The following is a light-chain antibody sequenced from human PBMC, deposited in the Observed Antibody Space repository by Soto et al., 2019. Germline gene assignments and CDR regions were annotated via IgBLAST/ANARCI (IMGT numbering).Light chain of an antibody. V-gene: IGKV1-39*01. CDR1: QSISTY. CDR2: AAS. CDR3: QHGYSTPLT. J-gene: IGKJ4*01. Sequence: DIQMTQSPSSLSASVGDRVTITCRASQSISTYLHWYQQKPGKAPNLLIYAASTLQSGVPSRFSGSGSGKDFTLTISSLQPEDFATYFCQHGYSTPLTFGGGTKVDIK.